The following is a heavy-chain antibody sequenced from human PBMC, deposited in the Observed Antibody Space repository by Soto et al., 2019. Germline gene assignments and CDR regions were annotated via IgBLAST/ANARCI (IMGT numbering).Heavy chain of an antibody. D-gene: IGHD1-26*01. CDR3: AKDISGRGSFYYYYGLDV. V-gene: IGHV3-9*01. Sequence: EVQLVESGGGLVQPGRSLRLSCGASGLTFDDYAMHWVRQAPGKGLEWVSGISWNSGSIGYADSVKARFTISRDNAKHSLYLQMNSLRAEDTAFYYCAKDISGRGSFYYYYGLDVWGQGTSVTVSS. J-gene: IGHJ6*02. CDR1: GLTFDDYA. CDR2: ISWNSGSI.